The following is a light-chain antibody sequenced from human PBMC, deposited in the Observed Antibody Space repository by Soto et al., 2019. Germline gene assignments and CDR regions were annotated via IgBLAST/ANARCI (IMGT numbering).Light chain of an antibody. CDR1: QSVSSTY. CDR2: GAS. Sequence: ESVLTQSPGTLSLSPGERATLSCRASQSVSSTYLAWYQQKPGQAPRLLIYGASSRATGIPARFSGSGSGTDFTLTISSLEPEDFAVYYCQQRSNWLWTFGQGTKVDIK. CDR3: QQRSNWLWT. V-gene: IGKV3D-20*02. J-gene: IGKJ1*01.